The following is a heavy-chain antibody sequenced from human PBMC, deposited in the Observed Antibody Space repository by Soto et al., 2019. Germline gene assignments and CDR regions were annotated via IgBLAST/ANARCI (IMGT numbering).Heavy chain of an antibody. J-gene: IGHJ4*02. V-gene: IGHV1-18*04. Sequence: QAHFVQSGGEVKKPGASVKVSCRASGYTFTLYGLSWVRQAPGQGPEWMGWIRADNGDARYAQKFQGRLTMTTDTSTSTAYMELRSLRSDDTAVYYCARHDRSGYYWGIDYWGRGTQVTVSS. CDR3: ARHDRSGYYWGIDY. CDR1: GYTFTLYG. CDR2: IRADNGDA. D-gene: IGHD3-22*01.